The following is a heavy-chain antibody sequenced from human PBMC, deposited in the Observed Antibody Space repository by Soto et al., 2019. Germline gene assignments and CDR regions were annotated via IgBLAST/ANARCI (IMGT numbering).Heavy chain of an antibody. CDR3: AREGGCVGDCYDHFDY. J-gene: IGHJ4*02. CDR2: ISAYNGNT. Sequence: ASVKVSCKASGYTFTSYGISWVRQAPGQGLEWMGWISAYNGNTNYAQKLQGRVTMTTDTSTSTAYMELRSLRSDDTAVYYCAREGGCVGDCYDHFDYWGQGTLVTVSS. CDR1: GYTFTSYG. V-gene: IGHV1-18*01. D-gene: IGHD2-21*02.